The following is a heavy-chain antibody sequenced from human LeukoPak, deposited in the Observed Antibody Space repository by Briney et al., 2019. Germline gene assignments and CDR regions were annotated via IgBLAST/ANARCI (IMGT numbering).Heavy chain of an antibody. CDR2: INPNNGGT. D-gene: IGHD5-12*01. V-gene: IGHV1-2*02. CDR1: GYTFTGYY. J-gene: IGHJ4*02. Sequence: GASVNVSCKASGYTFTGYYIHWVRQAPGQGLEWMGWINPNNGGTNYAQKFQGRVTMTRDTSISTAYMELNRLTSDDTAVYYCARDKYTGYETFDYWGQGTPVTVSS. CDR3: ARDKYTGYETFDY.